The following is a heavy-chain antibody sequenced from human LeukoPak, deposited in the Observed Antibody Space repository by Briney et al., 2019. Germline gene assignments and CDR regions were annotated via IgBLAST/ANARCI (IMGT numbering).Heavy chain of an antibody. CDR1: GYTFTGYY. D-gene: IGHD3-22*01. J-gene: IGHJ4*02. Sequence: ASVKVSCKASGYTFTGYYMHWVRQAPGQGLEWMEWINPNSGGTNYAQKFQGRVTMTRDTSISTAYMELSRLRSDDTAVYYCAREAGYYDSSGCVDYWGQGTLVTVSS. V-gene: IGHV1-2*02. CDR3: AREAGYYDSSGCVDY. CDR2: INPNSGGT.